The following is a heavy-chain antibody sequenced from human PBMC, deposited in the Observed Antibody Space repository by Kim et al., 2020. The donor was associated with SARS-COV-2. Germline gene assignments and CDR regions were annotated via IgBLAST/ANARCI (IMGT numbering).Heavy chain of an antibody. CDR2: ISGDGGST. D-gene: IGHD3-22*01. J-gene: IGHJ4*02. V-gene: IGHV3-43*02. Sequence: GGSLRLSCAASGFTFDDYAMHWVRQAPGKGLEWVSLISGDGGSTYYADSVKGRFTISRDNSKNSLYLQMNSLRTEDTALYYCAKDIGPYYYDSSGPPDYWGQGTLVTVSS. CDR1: GFTFDDYA. CDR3: AKDIGPYYYDSSGPPDY.